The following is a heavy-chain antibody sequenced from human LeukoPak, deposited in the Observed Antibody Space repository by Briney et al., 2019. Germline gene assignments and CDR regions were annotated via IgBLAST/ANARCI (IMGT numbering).Heavy chain of an antibody. J-gene: IGHJ6*02. V-gene: IGHV3-48*01. D-gene: IGHD4-17*01. CDR3: ARDSDYGDYEGELYYYGMDV. CDR2: ISSSSSTI. CDR1: GFTFSSYS. Sequence: GGSLRLSCAASGFTFSSYSINWVRQAPGKGLEWVSYISSSSSTIYYADSVKGRFTISRDNAKNSLYLQMNSLRAEDTAVYYCARDSDYGDYEGELYYYGMDVWGQGTTVTVSS.